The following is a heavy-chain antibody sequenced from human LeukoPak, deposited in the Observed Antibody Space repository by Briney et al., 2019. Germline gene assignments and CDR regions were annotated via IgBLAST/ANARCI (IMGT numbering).Heavy chain of an antibody. CDR2: INPSGGST. Sequence: GASVKVSCKAPGYTFTKYYMHWVRQAPGQGLEWMGIINPSGGSTSYAQKFQGRVTMTRDTSTSRVYMEVSSLRSEDTAVYYCARDSNSGAFDIWGQGTLVTVSS. V-gene: IGHV1-46*01. D-gene: IGHD6-6*01. CDR1: GYTFTKYY. CDR3: ARDSNSGAFDI. J-gene: IGHJ4*02.